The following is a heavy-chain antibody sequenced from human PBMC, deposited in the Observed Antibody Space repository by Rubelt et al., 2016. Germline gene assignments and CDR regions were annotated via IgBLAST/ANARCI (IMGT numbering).Heavy chain of an antibody. Sequence: QVQLQQWGAGLVKPSETLSLTCAVYGGSFSGYSWTWIRQPPGKGLEWIASIYHSGGTYYNPSLKSRVTISVDTSKNQFSLKVSSVTASDTAVDYCGRSPPSSSSDPDYWGQGTLVTVSS. D-gene: IGHD6-6*01. J-gene: IGHJ4*02. CDR1: GGSFSGYS. CDR2: IYHSGGT. CDR3: GRSPPSSSSDPDY. V-gene: IGHV4-34*01.